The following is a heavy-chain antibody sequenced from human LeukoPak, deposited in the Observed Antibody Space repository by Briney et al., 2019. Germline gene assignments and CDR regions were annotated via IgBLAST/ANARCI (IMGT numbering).Heavy chain of an antibody. J-gene: IGHJ4*02. Sequence: GGSLRLSCAASGFTFSSYSMNWVRQAPGKGLEWVSSISSSSSYIYYADSVKGRFTISRDNAKNSLYLQMNSLKAEDTVIYYCATSIGVAVAFDFWGQGTLVTVSS. V-gene: IGHV3-21*04. CDR2: ISSSSSYI. D-gene: IGHD6-19*01. CDR3: ATSIGVAVAFDF. CDR1: GFTFSSYS.